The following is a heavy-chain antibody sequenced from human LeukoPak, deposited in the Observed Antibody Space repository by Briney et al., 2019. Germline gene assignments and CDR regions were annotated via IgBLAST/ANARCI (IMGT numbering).Heavy chain of an antibody. J-gene: IGHJ5*02. V-gene: IGHV4-4*07. CDR1: GGSISSYY. Sequence: SETLSLTCTVSGGSISSYYWSWIRQPAGNGLEWIGRICTSGSTNYNPSLKSRVTMSVDTSKNQFSLKLSSVTAADTAVYYCARDSSWFDPWGQGTLVTVSS. CDR2: ICTSGST. CDR3: ARDSSWFDP.